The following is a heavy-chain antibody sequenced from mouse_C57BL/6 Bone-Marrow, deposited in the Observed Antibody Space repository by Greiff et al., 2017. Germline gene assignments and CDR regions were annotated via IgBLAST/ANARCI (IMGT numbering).Heavy chain of an antibody. CDR2: ISYSGST. CDR3: ARYYQYDGLLYAMDY. D-gene: IGHD2-14*01. CDR1: GYSITSDY. J-gene: IGHJ4*01. V-gene: IGHV3-8*01. Sequence: EVMLVESGPGLAKPSQTLSLTCSVTGYSITSDYWNWIRKFPGNKLEYMGYISYSGSTYYNPSLKSRISITRDTSKNQYYLQLNSVTTEDTATYYCARYYQYDGLLYAMDYWGQGTSVTVSS.